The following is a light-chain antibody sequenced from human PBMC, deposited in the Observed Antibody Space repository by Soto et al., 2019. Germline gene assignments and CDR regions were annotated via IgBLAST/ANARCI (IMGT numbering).Light chain of an antibody. J-gene: IGLJ1*01. Sequence: QSALTQPASVSGSPGQSITLSCTGTSCDVGSYNLVSWYQQHRGKATKLMNYEGSKRPSGVSNRFSGSKSGNTASLTISGLQAEDEADYYCFSFAGSNTFVFGTGTKVTVL. CDR1: SCDVGSYNL. V-gene: IGLV2-23*03. CDR2: EGS. CDR3: FSFAGSNTFV.